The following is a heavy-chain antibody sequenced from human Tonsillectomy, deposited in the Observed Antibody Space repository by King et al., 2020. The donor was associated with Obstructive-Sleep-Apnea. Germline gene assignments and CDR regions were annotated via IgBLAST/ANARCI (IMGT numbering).Heavy chain of an antibody. CDR1: GFTFSSYW. D-gene: IGHD5-18*01. V-gene: IGHV3-7*01. J-gene: IGHJ6*02. CDR2: IKEDGSEK. Sequence: VQLVQSGGGLGQPGGSLRLSCAASGFTFSSYWMSWVRQAPGKGLEWVANIKEDGSEKFYVDSVKGRFTISRDNAKNSLYLQMNSLRAEDTAVYYCARDARQNSYGPFDVWGQGTTVTVSS. CDR3: ARDARQNSYGPFDV.